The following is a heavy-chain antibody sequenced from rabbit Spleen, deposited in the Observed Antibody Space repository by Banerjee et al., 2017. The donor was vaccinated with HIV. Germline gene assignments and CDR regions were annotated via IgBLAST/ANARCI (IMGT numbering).Heavy chain of an antibody. V-gene: IGHV1S40*01. CDR2: AYAGSSGST. CDR1: GFDFSSGYD. CDR3: ARDAGTSFSTYGMNL. Sequence: QSLEESGGGLVKPGASLTLTCKASGFDFSSGYDMCWVRQAPGKGLEWVACAYAGSSGSTYSATWAKGRFTISKTSSTTVTLQMTSLTAADKATYFCARDAGTSFSTYGMNLWGQGTLVTVS. J-gene: IGHJ6*01. D-gene: IGHD8-1*01.